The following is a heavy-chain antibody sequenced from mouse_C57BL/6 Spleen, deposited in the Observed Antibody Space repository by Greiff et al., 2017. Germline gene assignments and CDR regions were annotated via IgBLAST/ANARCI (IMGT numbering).Heavy chain of an antibody. J-gene: IGHJ4*01. D-gene: IGHD5-1*01. CDR3: ARQDLYYNAMDY. CDR1: GFTFSSYG. CDR2: ISSGGSYT. V-gene: IGHV5-6*01. Sequence: EVKLVESGGDLVKPGGSLKLSCAASGFTFSSYGMSWVRQTPDKRLEWVATISSGGSYTYYPDSVKGRITISRDNATNTLYLQMSSLKSEDTAMYDCARQDLYYNAMDYWGQGTSVTVSS.